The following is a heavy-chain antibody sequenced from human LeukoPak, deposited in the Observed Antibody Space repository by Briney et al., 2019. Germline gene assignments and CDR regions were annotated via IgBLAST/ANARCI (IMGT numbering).Heavy chain of an antibody. CDR3: ARGRGAVAGTWYYGMDV. CDR1: GGTFSSYA. J-gene: IGHJ6*04. D-gene: IGHD6-19*01. V-gene: IGHV1-69*01. Sequence: SVKVSCKASGGTFSSYAISWVRQAPGPGLEWMGGIIPIFGTANYAQKFQGRVTITADESTSTAYMELSSLRSEDTAVYYCARGRGAVAGTWYYGMDVWGKGTTVTVSS. CDR2: IIPIFGTA.